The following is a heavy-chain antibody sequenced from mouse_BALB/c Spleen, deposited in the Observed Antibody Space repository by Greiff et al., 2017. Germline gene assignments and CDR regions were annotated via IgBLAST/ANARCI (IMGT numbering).Heavy chain of an antibody. CDR1: GFTFSSYA. CDR2: ISSGGST. V-gene: IGHV5-6-5*01. D-gene: IGHD2-14*01. J-gene: IGHJ3*01. CDR3: ARGGRYDDGAWFAD. Sequence: EVKLEESGGGLVKPGGSLKLSCAASGFTFSSYAMSWVRQTPEKRLEWVASISSGGSTYYPDSVKGRFTISRDNARNILYLQMSSLRSEDTAMYYCARGGRYDDGAWFADWGQGTLVTVSA.